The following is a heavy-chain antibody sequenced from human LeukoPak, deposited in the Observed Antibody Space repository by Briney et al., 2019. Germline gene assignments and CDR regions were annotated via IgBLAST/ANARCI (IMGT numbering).Heavy chain of an antibody. J-gene: IGHJ4*02. Sequence: PSETLSLTCTVSGGSISSYYWSWIRQPPGKGLEWIGEINHSGSTNYNPSLKSRVTISVDTSKNQFSLKLSSVTAADTAVYYCARGLLVRRIAAAGAKTDYWGQGTLVTVSS. V-gene: IGHV4-34*01. CDR2: INHSGST. CDR1: GGSISSYY. CDR3: ARGLLVRRIAAAGAKTDY. D-gene: IGHD6-13*01.